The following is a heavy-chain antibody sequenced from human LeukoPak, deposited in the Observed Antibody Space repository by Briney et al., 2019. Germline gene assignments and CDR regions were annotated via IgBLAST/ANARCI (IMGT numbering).Heavy chain of an antibody. CDR3: AREGDYDILTGYYFIDS. CDR2: IDHSGNT. V-gene: IGHV4-4*02. J-gene: IGHJ4*02. CDR1: GGSISSGNW. D-gene: IGHD3-9*01. Sequence: SGTLSLTCAVSGGSISSGNWWSWVRQPPGKGLEWIGDIDHSGNTNYNPSLKSRVTISVDWSKNHFSLKLSSVTAADTAVYYCAREGDYDILTGYYFIDSWGQGTLVTVSS.